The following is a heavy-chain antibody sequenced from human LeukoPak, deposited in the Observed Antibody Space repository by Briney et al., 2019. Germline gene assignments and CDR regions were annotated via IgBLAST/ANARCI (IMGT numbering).Heavy chain of an antibody. V-gene: IGHV3-48*04. CDR3: ARRQWLDSWVYGMDV. J-gene: IGHJ6*02. D-gene: IGHD6-19*01. CDR1: GYTFSSYS. CDR2: ISSSSSTI. Sequence: GGSLRLSCAASGYTFSSYSRNWVRQAPGKGLEWVSYISSSSSTIYYADSVKGRFTISRDNAKNSLYLQMNSLRAEDTAAYYCARRQWLDSWVYGMDVWGQGTTVTVSS.